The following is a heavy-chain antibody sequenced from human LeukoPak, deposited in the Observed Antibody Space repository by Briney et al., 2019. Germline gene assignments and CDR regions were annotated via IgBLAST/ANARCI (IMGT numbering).Heavy chain of an antibody. CDR3: ARDSPPPYNSAWTVPWFDP. J-gene: IGHJ5*02. V-gene: IGHV4-4*02. D-gene: IGHD6-25*01. Sequence: SEPLSLSCAVSGVSISSTTWWSWVRQSPGKGLEWIGESHHSGSTNYNPSLKSRVTIAVDISKNQFSLKVTSVTDADTAVYYCARDSPPPYNSAWTVPWFDPWGQETVDRVFS. CDR1: GVSISSTTW. CDR2: SHHSGST.